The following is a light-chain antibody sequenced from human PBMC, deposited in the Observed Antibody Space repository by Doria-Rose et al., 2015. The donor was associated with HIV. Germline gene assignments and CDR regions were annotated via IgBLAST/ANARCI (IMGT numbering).Light chain of an antibody. J-gene: IGKJ1*01. CDR1: QSFSGTY. Sequence: TQSPGTLSLSPGERATLSCRASQSFSGTYLAWYQQKPGQALSLLIYDGSTRATGIPDRFSASESGTDFTLTINRLEPKDFALYYCHQYGTSWTFGQGTKVEI. CDR2: DGS. CDR3: HQYGTSWT. V-gene: IGKV3-20*01.